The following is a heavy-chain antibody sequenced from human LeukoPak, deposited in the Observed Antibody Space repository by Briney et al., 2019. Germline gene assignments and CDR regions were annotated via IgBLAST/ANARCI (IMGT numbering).Heavy chain of an antibody. D-gene: IGHD1-26*01. CDR2: ISGSAGST. V-gene: IGHV3-23*01. J-gene: IGHJ4*02. Sequence: GGSLRLSCAASGFTFSSYAMGWVRQAPGKGLEWVSLISGSAGSTYYADSVKGRFTISRDNSKNTLYLQMNSPRAEDTAVYSCAKFVGSLAIDYWGQGTLVTVSS. CDR3: AKFVGSLAIDY. CDR1: GFTFSSYA.